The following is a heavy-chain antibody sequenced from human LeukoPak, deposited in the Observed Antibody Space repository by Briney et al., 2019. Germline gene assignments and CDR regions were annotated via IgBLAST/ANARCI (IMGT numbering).Heavy chain of an antibody. CDR3: AKGYYYDSSGYFDY. CDR2: ISSSSSYI. CDR1: GFTFSSYS. V-gene: IGHV3-21*04. D-gene: IGHD3-22*01. J-gene: IGHJ4*02. Sequence: PGGSLRLSCAASGFTFSSYSMNWVRQVPGKGLEWVSSISSSSSYIYYADSVKGRFTISRDNAKNSLYLQMNSLRAEDTAVYYCAKGYYYDSSGYFDYWGQGTLVTVSS.